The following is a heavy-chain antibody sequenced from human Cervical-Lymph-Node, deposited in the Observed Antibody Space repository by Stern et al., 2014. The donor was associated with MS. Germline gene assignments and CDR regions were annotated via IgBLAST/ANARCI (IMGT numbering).Heavy chain of an antibody. CDR2: IYPEDSDT. CDR1: GFSVSNYW. V-gene: IGHV5-51*01. Sequence: EVQLLESGAEVKKPGESLKISCKGSGFSVSNYWIGWVRHMPGKRLEWMGLIYPEDSDTRNSPSFQGQVTMSADKSISTVYLQWHSLKASDSAIYYCARRVWGRGGFDFWGQGTRVTVSS. D-gene: IGHD7-27*01. J-gene: IGHJ4*02. CDR3: ARRVWGRGGFDF.